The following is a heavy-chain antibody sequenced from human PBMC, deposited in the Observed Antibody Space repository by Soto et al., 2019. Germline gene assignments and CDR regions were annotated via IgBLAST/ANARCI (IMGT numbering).Heavy chain of an antibody. V-gene: IGHV1-2*02. CDR1: GYPVTAYY. CDR2: INPATGAA. J-gene: IGHJ3*02. D-gene: IGHD3-3*01. Sequence: QLHLVQSGAVVKKPGASVTVSCSASGYPVTAYYMHWVRQAPGRGLEWMGGINPATGAAKYTQTFQGTVTMTRDTSTSTVFMELSGLTSEDTDVFSCARGGGVGVAGSAAFDMWGQGTLVTVSS. CDR3: ARGGGVGVAGSAAFDM.